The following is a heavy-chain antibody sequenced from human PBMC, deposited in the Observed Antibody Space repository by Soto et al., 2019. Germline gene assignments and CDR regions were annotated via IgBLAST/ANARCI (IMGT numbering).Heavy chain of an antibody. Sequence: PGGTLILSCAASGFTFSSYAMSWVRPAPGKGLEWVSAISGSGGSTYYADSVKGRFTLPRDESKNTLYLQINSLRAEDTAVYYCGKGTRLYMGYDYFDYWGRGARFTFSS. D-gene: IGHD5-12*01. CDR1: GFTFSSYA. CDR3: GKGTRLYMGYDYFDY. V-gene: IGHV3-23*01. CDR2: ISGSGGST. J-gene: IGHJ4*02.